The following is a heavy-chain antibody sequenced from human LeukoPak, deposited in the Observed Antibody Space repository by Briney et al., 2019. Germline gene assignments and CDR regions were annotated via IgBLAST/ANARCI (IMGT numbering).Heavy chain of an antibody. Sequence: GGSLRLSCAASGFTFSIYSMNWVRQAPGKGLEWVSSIGSSSSYIYYADSVKGRFTISRDNSKNTLYLQMNGLRAEDTAVYYCATYRRGYHDSSESYYFDYWGQGTLVTVSS. J-gene: IGHJ4*02. CDR2: IGSSSSYI. CDR1: GFTFSIYS. D-gene: IGHD3-22*01. V-gene: IGHV3-21*04. CDR3: ATYRRGYHDSSESYYFDY.